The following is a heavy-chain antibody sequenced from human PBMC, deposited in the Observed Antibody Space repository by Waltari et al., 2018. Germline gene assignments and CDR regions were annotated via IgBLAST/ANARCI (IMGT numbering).Heavy chain of an antibody. J-gene: IGHJ6*03. D-gene: IGHD2-2*01. CDR2: ISYSGST. Sequence: QVQLQESGPGLVKPSETLSLTCTVSGGPIKSYYWSWIRQPPGKGLEWIGFISYSGSTNYNPSLKSRVTISVDTSKNQFSLKLSSVTAADTAVYYCAREAVVVPAAPNYYYYYMDVWGKGTTVTVSS. V-gene: IGHV4-59*01. CDR3: AREAVVVPAAPNYYYYYMDV. CDR1: GGPIKSYY.